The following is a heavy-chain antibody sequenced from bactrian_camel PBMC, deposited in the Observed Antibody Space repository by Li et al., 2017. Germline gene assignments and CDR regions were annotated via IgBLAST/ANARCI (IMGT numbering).Heavy chain of an antibody. CDR1: GYTYSSYC. Sequence: VQLVESGGGSVQAGGSLRLSCAASGYTYSSYCMGWFRQAPGKEREGVATIVSGGGQRYADSVKGRFTISLDNTKATVSLQMNSLKSEDTATYYCATDSPPTIGGRYFARPCVRIGYGMDFWGKGTQVTVS. V-gene: IGHV3S67*01. D-gene: IGHD2*01. CDR2: IVSGGGQ. J-gene: IGHJ7*01.